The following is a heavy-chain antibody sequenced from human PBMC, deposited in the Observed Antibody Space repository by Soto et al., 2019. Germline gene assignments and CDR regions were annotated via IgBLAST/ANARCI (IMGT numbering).Heavy chain of an antibody. CDR1: GFTFSSYS. Sequence: EVQLVESGGGLVQPGGSLRLSCAASGFTFSSYSMNWVRQAPGKGLEWVSYISSSSSTIYYADSVKGRFTISRDNAKNSLYLQMNSLRAEDTAVYYCARGTGLYTYSGSQLVDYWGQGTLVTVSS. CDR3: ARGTGLYTYSGSQLVDY. CDR2: ISSSSSTI. J-gene: IGHJ4*02. D-gene: IGHD1-26*01. V-gene: IGHV3-48*01.